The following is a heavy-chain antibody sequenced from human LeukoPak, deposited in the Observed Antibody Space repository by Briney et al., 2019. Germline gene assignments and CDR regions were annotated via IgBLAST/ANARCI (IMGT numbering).Heavy chain of an antibody. J-gene: IGHJ5*02. CDR3: ATIASPSITIFGVVTPLDP. D-gene: IGHD3-3*01. CDR2: FDPEDGET. Sequence: ASVKVSCKASGYTFTGYYMHWVRQAPGQGLEWMGGFDPEDGETIYAQKFQGRVTMTEDTSTDTAYMELSSLRSEDTAVYYCATIASPSITIFGVVTPLDPWGQGTLVTVSS. V-gene: IGHV1-24*01. CDR1: GYTFTGYY.